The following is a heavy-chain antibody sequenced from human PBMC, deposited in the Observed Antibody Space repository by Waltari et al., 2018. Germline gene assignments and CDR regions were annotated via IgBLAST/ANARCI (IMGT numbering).Heavy chain of an antibody. CDR3: ARGEQLVTGFI. J-gene: IGHJ4*02. CDR1: GGSISSSSYY. Sequence: QLQLQESGPGLVKPSETLSLTCTVSGGSISSSSYYWGWIRQPPGKGLEWIGSIYYSGSTYYNPSLKSRVTISVDTSKNQFSLKLSSVTAADTAVYYCARGEQLVTGFIWGQGTLVTVSS. D-gene: IGHD6-6*01. V-gene: IGHV4-39*07. CDR2: IYYSGST.